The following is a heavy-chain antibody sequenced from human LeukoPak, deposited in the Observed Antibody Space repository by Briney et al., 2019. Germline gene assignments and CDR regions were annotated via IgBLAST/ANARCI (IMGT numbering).Heavy chain of an antibody. CDR3: ARGGVVGTMLRGINWFDP. Sequence: PSETLSLTCAVYGGSFSGYYWSWIRQSPGKGLEWIGYIYYSGSTDYNPSLKSRVTISVDTSKRQFSLELSSVTAADTAVYYCARGGVVGTMLRGINWFDPWGPGTLVAVSS. CDR1: GGSFSGYY. V-gene: IGHV4-59*01. D-gene: IGHD3-10*01. J-gene: IGHJ5*02. CDR2: IYYSGST.